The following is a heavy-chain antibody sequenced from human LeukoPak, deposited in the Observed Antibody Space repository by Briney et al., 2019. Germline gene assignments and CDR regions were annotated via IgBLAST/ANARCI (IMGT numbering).Heavy chain of an antibody. CDR1: GVSFSGYY. CDR2: INHSGST. D-gene: IGHD3-10*01. Sequence: SETLSLTCAVYGVSFSGYYWSWIRQPPGKGLEWSGEINHSGSTNYNPSLNSRVTISVDTSKNQFSLKLSSGTAADTAVYYCARHVVTMVRGVITRGWFDPWGQGTLVTVSS. J-gene: IGHJ5*02. CDR3: ARHVVTMVRGVITRGWFDP. V-gene: IGHV4-34*01.